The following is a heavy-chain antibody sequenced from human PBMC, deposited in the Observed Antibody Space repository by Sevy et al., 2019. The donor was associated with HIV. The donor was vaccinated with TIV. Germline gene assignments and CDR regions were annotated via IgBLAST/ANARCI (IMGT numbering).Heavy chain of an antibody. CDR2: LCFGCGEI. CDR1: GFTFSKYS. CDR3: AREGSTKPHDY. J-gene: IGHJ4*02. D-gene: IGHD2-8*01. Sequence: GGSLRLSCAASGFTFSKYSMSWVRQPPGKGLEWVSTLCFGCGEINYADSVKGRFTISRDNSKSSVYLQMNNLRPEDTAVYYCAREGSTKPHDYWGQGTLVTVSS. V-gene: IGHV3-23*01.